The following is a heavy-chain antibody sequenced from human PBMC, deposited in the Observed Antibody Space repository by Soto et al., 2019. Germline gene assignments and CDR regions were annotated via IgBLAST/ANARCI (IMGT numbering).Heavy chain of an antibody. CDR1: GDSFTSYV. CDR3: ERLGAKNSDRN. D-gene: IGHD3-10*01. Sequence: XESLKISWQGPGDSFTSYVVSWVRQMPGKGLEWMGRIDPSDSYTNYSPSFQGHVTISADKSISTAYLQWSSLKASDTAMYYCERLGAKNSDRNWGQGTLVTVSS. V-gene: IGHV5-10-1*01. CDR2: IDPSDSYT. J-gene: IGHJ4*02.